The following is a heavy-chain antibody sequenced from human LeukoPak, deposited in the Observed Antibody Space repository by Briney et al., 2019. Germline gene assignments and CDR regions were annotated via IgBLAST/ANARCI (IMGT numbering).Heavy chain of an antibody. CDR3: ARDFTYYYDSSGSLYYFDY. CDR2: ISSSSSYI. Sequence: GGSLRLSCAASGFTFSSYSMNWVRQAPGKGLEWVSSISSSSSYIYYADSVKGRFTISRDNAKNSLYLQMNSLRAEDTAVYYCARDFTYYYDSSGSLYYFDYWGQGTLVTVSS. CDR1: GFTFSSYS. V-gene: IGHV3-21*01. D-gene: IGHD3-22*01. J-gene: IGHJ4*02.